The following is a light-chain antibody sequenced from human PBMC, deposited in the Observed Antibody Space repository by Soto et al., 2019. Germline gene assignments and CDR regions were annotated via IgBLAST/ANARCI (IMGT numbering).Light chain of an antibody. J-gene: IGKJ4*01. CDR1: QSISNH. CDR3: QQYYSFPLT. Sequence: DIQMTQSPSSLSASVEDRVIITCRASQSISNHLNWYQQKPGKAPKLLIYDASSLQSGVPSRFSGSGSGTDFTLTISCLQSEDFATYYCQQYYSFPLTFGGGTKVDIK. V-gene: IGKV1-39*01. CDR2: DAS.